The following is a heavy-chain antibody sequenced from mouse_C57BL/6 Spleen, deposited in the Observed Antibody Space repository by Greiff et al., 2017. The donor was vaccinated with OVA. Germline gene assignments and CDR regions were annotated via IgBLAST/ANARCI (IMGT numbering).Heavy chain of an antibody. V-gene: IGHV1-7*01. Sequence: QVQLKQSGAELAKPGASVKLSCKASGYTFTSYWMHWVKQRPGQGLEWIGYINPSSGYTKYNQKFKDKATLTADKSSSTAYMQLSSLTYEDSEVYYCASTATVVGYFDYWGQGTTLTVSS. CDR1: GYTFTSYW. D-gene: IGHD1-1*01. CDR3: ASTATVVGYFDY. CDR2: INPSSGYT. J-gene: IGHJ2*01.